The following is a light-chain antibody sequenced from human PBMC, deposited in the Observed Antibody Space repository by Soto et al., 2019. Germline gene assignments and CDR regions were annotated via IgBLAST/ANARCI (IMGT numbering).Light chain of an antibody. CDR1: QSVSSSY. V-gene: IGKV3-20*01. CDR2: GAS. Sequence: EIVLTQSPGTLSLSPGERATLSCRASQSVSSSYLAWYQQKPGQAPRLLIYGASSRATGTPDRFSGSGSGTDFTLTISRLEAEDFALYYCQQYDRSPTWTFGQGTKVEIK. CDR3: QQYDRSPTWT. J-gene: IGKJ1*01.